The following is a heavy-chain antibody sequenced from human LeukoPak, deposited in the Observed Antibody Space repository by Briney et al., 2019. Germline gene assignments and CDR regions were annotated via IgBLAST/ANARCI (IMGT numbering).Heavy chain of an antibody. Sequence: GGSLRLSCAASGFTFSSYTMNWVRQAPGKGLEWVSSISSSSSYIYYADSVKGRFTISSDNAKNSLYLQMNSLRAEDTAVYYCARDGVDILTGLIHFDYWGQGTLVTVSS. D-gene: IGHD3-9*01. V-gene: IGHV3-21*01. CDR2: ISSSSSYI. CDR1: GFTFSSYT. J-gene: IGHJ4*02. CDR3: ARDGVDILTGLIHFDY.